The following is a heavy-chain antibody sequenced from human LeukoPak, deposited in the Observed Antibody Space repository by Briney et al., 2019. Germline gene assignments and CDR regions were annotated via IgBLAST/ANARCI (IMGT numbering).Heavy chain of an antibody. Sequence: GGSLRLSCAASGFTFSSYAMSWVRQAPGTGLEWLSAISASGGSTYYADSVKGRFTISRDNSKNTLYLQMNSLRAEDTAVYYCAKDGPGYSGYVTSSFDYWGQGTLVTVSS. CDR1: GFTFSSYA. V-gene: IGHV3-23*01. CDR3: AKDGPGYSGYVTSSFDY. D-gene: IGHD5-12*01. CDR2: ISASGGST. J-gene: IGHJ4*02.